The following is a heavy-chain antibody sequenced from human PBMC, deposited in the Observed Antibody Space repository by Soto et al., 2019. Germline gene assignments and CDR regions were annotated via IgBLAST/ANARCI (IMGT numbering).Heavy chain of an antibody. V-gene: IGHV3-23*01. CDR3: ATNLKYDSGWPLNY. CDR1: GFSFSSYA. D-gene: IGHD6-19*01. Sequence: PGWSLRLSCTASGFSFSSYAVSWVRQAPGKGLEWVSVFDGSVGHTYYTNSVKGRFTISNDNSKNTLFLQMNSLKAENTAVYFYATNLKYDSGWPLNYWGQGTLVIVSA. J-gene: IGHJ4*02. CDR2: FDGSVGHT.